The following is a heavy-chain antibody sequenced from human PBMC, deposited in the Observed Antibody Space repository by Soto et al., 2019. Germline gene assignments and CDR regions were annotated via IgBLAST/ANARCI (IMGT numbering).Heavy chain of an antibody. V-gene: IGHV3-30*18. J-gene: IGHJ1*01. Sequence: PGGSLRLSCAASGFTFSSYGMHWVRQAPGKGLEWVAVISYDGMNTFYADSVKGRMTVSRDKAEKTMYLQMNSLTAEDTAVYYCAKGLRFMEHWGLGTVVTVSS. CDR2: ISYDGMNT. D-gene: IGHD1-1*01. CDR3: AKGLRFMEH. CDR1: GFTFSSYG.